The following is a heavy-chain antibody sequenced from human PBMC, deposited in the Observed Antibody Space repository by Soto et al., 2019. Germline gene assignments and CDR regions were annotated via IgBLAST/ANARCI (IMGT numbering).Heavy chain of an antibody. D-gene: IGHD3-22*01. Sequence: GASVKVSCKASVGTFSSNAISWVRQAPGQGLEWMGGIIPIFGTANYAQKFQGRVTITADESPSTAYMELSSLRSEDTAVYYCARDTHNYYDSSGYPGPYYGMDVWGQGTTVTVSS. V-gene: IGHV1-69*13. CDR2: IIPIFGTA. CDR1: VGTFSSNA. J-gene: IGHJ6*02. CDR3: ARDTHNYYDSSGYPGPYYGMDV.